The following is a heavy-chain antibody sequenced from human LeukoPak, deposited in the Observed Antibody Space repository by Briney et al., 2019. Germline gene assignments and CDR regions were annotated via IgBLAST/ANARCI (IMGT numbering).Heavy chain of an antibody. J-gene: IGHJ4*01. CDR1: GFTFSSFS. D-gene: IGHD2-8*02. CDR2: ITRDTTSI. V-gene: IGHV3-48*02. Sequence: GGSLRLSCAASGFTFSSFSMNWVRQAPGKGLGWVSYITRDTTSISYAVSVKGRFTISRDNAKNSLYLQMNSLIDEDTAVYYCVRDLYWAFDSWGQGTLVTVSS. CDR3: VRDLYWAFDS.